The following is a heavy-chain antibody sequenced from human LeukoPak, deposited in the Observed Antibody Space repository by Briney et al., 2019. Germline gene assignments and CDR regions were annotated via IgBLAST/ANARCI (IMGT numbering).Heavy chain of an antibody. D-gene: IGHD3-10*01. CDR3: ARIPDYGSRSSPYYFDY. Sequence: SGPTLVNPTQTLALTCTFSGFSLSTNGMCVSWIRQPLGNALEWLARIDWDDDKYYSSSLRTRLTISKDTSKNQVVLTMTNMDPVDTATYYCARIPDYGSRSSPYYFDYWGQGTLVTVS. V-gene: IGHV2-70*11. CDR2: IDWDDDK. J-gene: IGHJ4*02. CDR1: GFSLSTNGMC.